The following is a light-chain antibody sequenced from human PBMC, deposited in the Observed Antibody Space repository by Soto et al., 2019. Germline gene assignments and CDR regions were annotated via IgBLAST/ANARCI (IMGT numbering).Light chain of an antibody. CDR2: GNS. J-gene: IGLJ2*01. V-gene: IGLV1-40*01. Sequence: QSVLTQPPSVSGAPGQRVTIPCTGSSSNIGAGYDVHWYHQLPGTAPKLLIYGNSNRPSGVPDRFSGSKSGTSASLAITGLQAEDGADYYCQSYDSSLSVLVFGGGTKLTVL. CDR1: SSNIGAGYD. CDR3: QSYDSSLSVLV.